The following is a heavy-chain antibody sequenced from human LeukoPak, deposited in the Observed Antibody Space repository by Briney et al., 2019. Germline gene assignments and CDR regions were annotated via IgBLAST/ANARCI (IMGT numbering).Heavy chain of an antibody. CDR1: GFTFSDYY. D-gene: IGHD6-19*01. CDR3: AREPTSGWYRYFDY. Sequence: GGSLRLSCAASGFTFSDYYMSWIRQAPGKGLEWVSYISSSGSTIYHADSVKGRFTISRDNAKNSLYLQMNSLRAEDTAVYYCAREPTSGWYRYFDYWGQGTLVTVSS. J-gene: IGHJ4*02. CDR2: ISSSGSTI. V-gene: IGHV3-11*01.